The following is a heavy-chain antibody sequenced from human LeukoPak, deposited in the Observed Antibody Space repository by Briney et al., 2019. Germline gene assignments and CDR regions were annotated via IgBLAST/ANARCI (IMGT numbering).Heavy chain of an antibody. D-gene: IGHD5-18*01. CDR1: GVSISSYH. CDR2: IYYTEST. V-gene: IGHV4-59*01. Sequence: SETLSLTCTVSGVSISSYHWSWIRQPPGKGLEWIGYIYYTESTNYNPSLKSRVTISVDTSKNQVSLKLSSVTAADTAVYYCARDGRGYIDGFDYWGQGTLVTVSS. CDR3: ARDGRGYIDGFDY. J-gene: IGHJ4*02.